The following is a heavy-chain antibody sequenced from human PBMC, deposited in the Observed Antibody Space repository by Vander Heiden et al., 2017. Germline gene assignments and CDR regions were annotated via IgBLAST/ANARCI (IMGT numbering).Heavy chain of an antibody. CDR1: GFPFSSYA. CDR2: ISYDGSNK. V-gene: IGHV3-30*01. J-gene: IGHJ1*01. D-gene: IGHD1-26*01. Sequence: QVQLVESGGGVVQPGRSLRLSCAASGFPFSSYAMHWVRQAPGKGLEWVAVISYDGSNKYYADSVKGRFTISRDNSKNTLYLQMNSLRAEDTAVYYCARDRSGSLWAKYFQHWGQGTLVSVSS. CDR3: ARDRSGSLWAKYFQH.